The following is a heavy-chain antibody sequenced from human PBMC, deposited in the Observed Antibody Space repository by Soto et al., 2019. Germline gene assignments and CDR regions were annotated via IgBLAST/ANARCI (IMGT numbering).Heavy chain of an antibody. CDR2: ISYDGINK. D-gene: IGHD6-19*01. CDR3: AKDLWIAVAGPGTDS. J-gene: IGHJ4*02. Sequence: GGSLRLSCAASGSTFTNYGMHWVRQAPGKGLEWVAVISYDGINKNYVDSVEGRFTVSRDNSKDTLYLQMNSLRADDTAVYYCAKDLWIAVAGPGTDSWGQGTLVTVSS. CDR1: GSTFTNYG. V-gene: IGHV3-30*18.